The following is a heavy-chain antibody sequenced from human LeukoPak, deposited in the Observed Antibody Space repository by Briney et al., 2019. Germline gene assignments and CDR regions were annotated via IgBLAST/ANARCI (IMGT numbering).Heavy chain of an antibody. V-gene: IGHV4-39*07. CDR3: ARVVDYGDYYYYYMDV. J-gene: IGHJ6*03. Sequence: SETLSLTCTVSGGSISSSSYYWGWIRQPPGKGLEWIGSIYYSGSTYYNPSLKSRVTISVDTSKNQFSLKLSSVTAADTAVYYCARVVDYGDYYYYYMDVWGKGTTVTVSS. CDR2: IYYSGST. CDR1: GGSISSSSYY. D-gene: IGHD4-17*01.